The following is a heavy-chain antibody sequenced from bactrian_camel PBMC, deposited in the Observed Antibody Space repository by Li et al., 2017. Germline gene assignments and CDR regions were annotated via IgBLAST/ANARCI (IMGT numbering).Heavy chain of an antibody. CDR2: INSGGGTT. V-gene: IGHV3S40*01. D-gene: IGHD4*01. CDR1: GFTFDDYD. CDR3: VRVYSDYQVQEYNY. Sequence: QLVESGGGLVQPGESLDLSCVASGFTFDDYDMAWVRQAPGKGLEWVSAINSGGGTTYYADSVKGRFTISRDNAKNTVYLQMNSLKPEDTAVYYCVRVYSDYQVQEYNYWGQGTQVTVS. J-gene: IGHJ4*01.